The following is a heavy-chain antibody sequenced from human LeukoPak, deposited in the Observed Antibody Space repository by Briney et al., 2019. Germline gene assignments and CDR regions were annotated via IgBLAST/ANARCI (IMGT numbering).Heavy chain of an antibody. CDR2: ISWNSGSI. CDR1: GFTFDDYA. V-gene: IGHV3-9*01. J-gene: IGHJ6*03. CDR3: AKDMGSSWYHYYMDV. Sequence: PGGSLRLSCAASGFTFDDYAMHWVRQAPGKGLEWVSGISWNSGSIGYADSVKGRFAISRDNAKNSLYLQMNSLRAEDTALYCCAKDMGSSWYHYYMDVWGKGTTVTISS. D-gene: IGHD6-13*01.